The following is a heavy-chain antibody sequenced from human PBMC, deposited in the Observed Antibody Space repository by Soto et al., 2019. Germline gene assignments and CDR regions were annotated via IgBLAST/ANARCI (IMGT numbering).Heavy chain of an antibody. CDR3: ARVRWGAPSYTKLWWFDS. J-gene: IGHJ5*01. V-gene: IGHV4-59*01. Sequence: SETLSLTCAVSGGSTSGFYCSWIRQPPGKGLEWIGSIYYSGSTKYYNPPLKSRVTMSVDTSKNQFSLKLGSVTAADTAVYYCARVRWGAPSYTKLWWFDSWGQGTLVTVSS. D-gene: IGHD2-2*02. CDR2: IYYSGST. CDR1: GGSTSGFY.